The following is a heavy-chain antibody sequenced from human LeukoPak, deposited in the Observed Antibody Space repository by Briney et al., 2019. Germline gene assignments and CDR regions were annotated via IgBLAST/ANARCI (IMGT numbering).Heavy chain of an antibody. CDR2: IWYDGGNK. J-gene: IGHJ4*02. Sequence: GGSLRLSCAASGFTFSSYGMHWVRQAPGKVLEWVAVIWYDGGNKYYADSVKGRFTISRDNSKNTLYLQMNSLRAEDTAVYYCARETGIAAAVKGYFDYWGQGTLVTVSS. V-gene: IGHV3-33*08. CDR3: ARETGIAAAVKGYFDY. CDR1: GFTFSSYG. D-gene: IGHD6-13*01.